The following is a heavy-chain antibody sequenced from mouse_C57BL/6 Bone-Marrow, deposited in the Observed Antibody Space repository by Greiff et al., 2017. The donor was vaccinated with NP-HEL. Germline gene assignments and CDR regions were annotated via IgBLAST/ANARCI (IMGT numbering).Heavy chain of an antibody. CDR3: ARWGYYYGSSYWYFDV. Sequence: VQLKESGAELVRPGSSVKMSCKTSGYTFTSYGINWVKQRPGQGLEWIGYIYIGNGYTEYNEKFKGKATLTSDTSSSTAYMQLSSLTSEDSAIYFCARWGYYYGSSYWYFDVWGTGTTVTVSS. J-gene: IGHJ1*03. CDR1: GYTFTSYG. D-gene: IGHD1-1*01. V-gene: IGHV1-58*01. CDR2: IYIGNGYT.